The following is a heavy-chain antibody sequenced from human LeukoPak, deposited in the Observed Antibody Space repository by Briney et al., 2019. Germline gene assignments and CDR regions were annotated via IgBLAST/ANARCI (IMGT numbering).Heavy chain of an antibody. CDR1: GGSISSGGYY. CDR3: ARDSGDWFDP. Sequence: PSQTLSLTCTDSGGSISSGGYYWSWIRQPPGKGLEWIGYIYYSGSTYYNPSLKSRVTISVDTSKNQFSLNLSSVTAADPAVYYCARDSGDWFDPWGQGTLVTVSS. V-gene: IGHV4-31*03. CDR2: IYYSGST. J-gene: IGHJ5*02.